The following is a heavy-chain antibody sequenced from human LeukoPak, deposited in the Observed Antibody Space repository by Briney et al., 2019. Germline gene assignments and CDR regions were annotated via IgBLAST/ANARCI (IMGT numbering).Heavy chain of an antibody. J-gene: IGHJ4*02. Sequence: SETLSLTCTVSGGSISSSSYYWGWIRQPPEKGLEWIGSIYYSGSTYYNPSLKSRVTISVDTSKNQFSLKLSSVTAADTAVYYCARRVDCSSTSCYRTPYFDYWGQGTLVTVSS. CDR3: ARRVDCSSTSCYRTPYFDY. CDR1: GGSISSSSYY. V-gene: IGHV4-39*01. CDR2: IYYSGST. D-gene: IGHD2-2*01.